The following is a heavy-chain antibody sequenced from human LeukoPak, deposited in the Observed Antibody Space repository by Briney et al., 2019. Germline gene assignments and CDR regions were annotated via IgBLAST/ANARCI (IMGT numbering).Heavy chain of an antibody. V-gene: IGHV3-48*01. CDR3: ARDSRYYYDSSGYYRFDY. Sequence: GGSLRLSCAASGFIFRTYWMNWVRQVPGKGLEWVSYISSSSSTIYYADSVKGRFTISRDNAKNSLYLQMNSLRAEDTAVYYCARDSRYYYDSSGYYRFDYWGQGTLVTVSS. J-gene: IGHJ4*02. CDR1: GFIFRTYW. CDR2: ISSSSSTI. D-gene: IGHD3-22*01.